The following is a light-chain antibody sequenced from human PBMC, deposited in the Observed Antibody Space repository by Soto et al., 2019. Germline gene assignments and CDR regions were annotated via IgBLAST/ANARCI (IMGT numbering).Light chain of an antibody. CDR2: DVS. CDR1: SSDVGGYNY. V-gene: IGLV2-14*01. J-gene: IGLJ1*01. CDR3: SSYASSSTYV. Sequence: QSALTQPASVSGSPGQSITVSCTGTSSDVGGYNYVSWYQQPPGKAPKLMIYDVSNRPSGVSNRFSGSKSGNTASLTISGLQAEDEADYYCSSYASSSTYVFGTGTKLTVL.